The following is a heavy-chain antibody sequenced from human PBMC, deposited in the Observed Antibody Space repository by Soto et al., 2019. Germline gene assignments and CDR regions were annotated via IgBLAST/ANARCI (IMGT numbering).Heavy chain of an antibody. Sequence: LSLTCTVSGGSVTSTSYYWSWIRQPPGKGLEWIGYMHYSGSTNYNPSLKSRVTISVDTSKNQFSLKLSSVTAADTAVYYCARGRGRAAAAWFDPWGQGTLVTVSS. CDR2: MHYSGST. V-gene: IGHV4-61*01. CDR3: ARGRGRAAAAWFDP. J-gene: IGHJ5*02. D-gene: IGHD6-13*01. CDR1: GGSVTSTSYY.